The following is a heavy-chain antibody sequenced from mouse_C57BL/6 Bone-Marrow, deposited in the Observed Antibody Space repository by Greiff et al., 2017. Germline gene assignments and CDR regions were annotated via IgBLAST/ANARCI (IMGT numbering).Heavy chain of an antibody. D-gene: IGHD2-4*01. CDR2: IYPRSGNT. J-gene: IGHJ2*01. V-gene: IGHV1-81*01. CDR3: ARWDDYDGGYFDY. CDR1: GYTFTSYG. Sequence: LQLKESGAELARPGASVKLSCKASGYTFTSYGISWVKQRTGQGLEWIGEIYPRSGNTYYNEKFKGKATLTADKSSSTAYMELRSLTSEDSAVYFCARWDDYDGGYFDYWGQGTTLTVSS.